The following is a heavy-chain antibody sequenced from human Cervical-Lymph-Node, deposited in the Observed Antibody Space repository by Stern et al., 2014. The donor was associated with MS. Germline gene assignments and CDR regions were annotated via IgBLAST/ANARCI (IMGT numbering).Heavy chain of an antibody. Sequence: QLLESGPEVKKPGTSVKVSCKASGFTFTSSAVQWVRQARGQRLEWRGWIVVGSGNTNYAQKFQERVTITRDMSTSTAYMELSSLRSEDTAVYYCAAEPMYYSDSVGAFDIWGQGTMVTVSS. CDR3: AAEPMYYSDSVGAFDI. CDR1: GFTFTSSA. D-gene: IGHD3-22*01. CDR2: IVVGSGNT. V-gene: IGHV1-58*01. J-gene: IGHJ3*02.